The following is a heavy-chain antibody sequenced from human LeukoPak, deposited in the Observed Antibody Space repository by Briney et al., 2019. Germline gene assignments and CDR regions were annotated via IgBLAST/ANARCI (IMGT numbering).Heavy chain of an antibody. CDR2: ISSGGNTI. V-gene: IGHV3-48*01. J-gene: IGHJ4*02. CDR3: ARASYCSGDSCYSGY. Sequence: GSLRLSCAASGFTFSSYSMNWVRQAPGKGLEWVSYISSGGNTIYYADSVKGRFTISRDNAKNSLHLQMNSLRAEDTAVYYCARASYCSGDSCYSGYWGQGTLVTVSS. D-gene: IGHD2-15*01. CDR1: GFTFSSYS.